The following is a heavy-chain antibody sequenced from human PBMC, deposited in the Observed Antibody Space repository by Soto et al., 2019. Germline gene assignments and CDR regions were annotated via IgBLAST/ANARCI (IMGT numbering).Heavy chain of an antibody. D-gene: IGHD2-15*01. V-gene: IGHV4-61*01. CDR3: ARLTGLALLDY. CDR1: GGSVSSGSYY. J-gene: IGHJ4*02. Sequence: TSETLSLTCTVSGGSVSSGSYYWSWIRQPPGKGLEWIGYIYYSGSTNYSPSLKSRVTISVDTSKNQFSLKLSSVTAADTAVYYCARLTGLALLDYWGQGTLVTVSS. CDR2: IYYSGST.